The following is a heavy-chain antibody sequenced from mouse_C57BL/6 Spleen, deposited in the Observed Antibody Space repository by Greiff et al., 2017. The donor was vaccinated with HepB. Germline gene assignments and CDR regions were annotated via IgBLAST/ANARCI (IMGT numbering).Heavy chain of an antibody. CDR3: AREGLRRGGYFDY. J-gene: IGHJ2*01. Sequence: EVQLQESGGGLVKPGGSLKLSCAASGFTFSSYTMSWVRQTPEKRLEWVATISGGGGNTYYPDSVKGRFTISRDNAKNTLYLQMSSLRSEDTALYYCAREGLRRGGYFDYWGQGTTLTVSS. V-gene: IGHV5-9*01. CDR1: GFTFSSYT. D-gene: IGHD2-4*01. CDR2: ISGGGGNT.